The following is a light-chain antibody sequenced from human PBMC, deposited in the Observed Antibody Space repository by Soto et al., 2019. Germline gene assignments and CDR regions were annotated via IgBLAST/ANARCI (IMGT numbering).Light chain of an antibody. J-gene: IGLJ1*01. CDR1: SSDVGAYKY. CDR3: CSYAGSYTWV. CDR2: DVT. Sequence: QSALTQPRSVSGSPGQSVTISCTGTSSDVGAYKYVSWYQHYPGGAPKVMIYDVTQRPSGVPDRFSGAKSGNTASLTISGLQAEDEADYYCCSYAGSYTWVFGRGTKV. V-gene: IGLV2-11*01.